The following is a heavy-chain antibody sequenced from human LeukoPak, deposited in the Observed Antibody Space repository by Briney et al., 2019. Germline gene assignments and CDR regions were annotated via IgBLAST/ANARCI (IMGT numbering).Heavy chain of an antibody. CDR3: ARGLREYYYDSSGYYPHRGIDY. J-gene: IGHJ4*02. CDR2: ISYDGSNK. CDR1: GFTFSSYA. D-gene: IGHD3-22*01. V-gene: IGHV3-30*04. Sequence: GRSLRLSCAASGFTFSSYAMHWVRQAPGKGLEWVAVISYDGSNKYYADSVKGRFTISRDNSKNTLYLQMNSLRAEDTAVYYCARGLREYYYDSSGYYPHRGIDYWGQGTLVTVSS.